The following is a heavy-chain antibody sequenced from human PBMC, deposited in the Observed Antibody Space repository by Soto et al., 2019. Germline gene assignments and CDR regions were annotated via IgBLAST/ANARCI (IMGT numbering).Heavy chain of an antibody. V-gene: IGHV4-31*03. CDR3: ARGSSIAGLYYGMDV. D-gene: IGHD6-6*01. CDR1: GGSISSGGYY. CDR2: NYYSGIT. J-gene: IGHJ6*02. Sequence: QVQLQESGPGLVKPSQTLSLTCTVSGGSISSGGYYWTWIRQHPGKGLEWIGYNYYSGITYYNPSLKGRVGLSLDTSKNQFSLKLSSVTAADTAVYYCARGSSIAGLYYGMDVWGQGTTVTVSS.